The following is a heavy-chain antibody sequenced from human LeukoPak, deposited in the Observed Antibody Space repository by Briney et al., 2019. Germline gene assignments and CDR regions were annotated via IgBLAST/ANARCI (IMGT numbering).Heavy chain of an antibody. D-gene: IGHD1-14*01. Sequence: GGSLRLSCAASGFIFSSYTMNWVRQAPGKGLEWVSSISSSSSYIYYADSAKGRFTISRDNAKNSLCLQMNSLRDEDTAVYSCARGETGMDYWGQGTLVTVSS. CDR3: ARGETGMDY. CDR2: ISSSSSYI. J-gene: IGHJ4*02. V-gene: IGHV3-21*01. CDR1: GFIFSSYT.